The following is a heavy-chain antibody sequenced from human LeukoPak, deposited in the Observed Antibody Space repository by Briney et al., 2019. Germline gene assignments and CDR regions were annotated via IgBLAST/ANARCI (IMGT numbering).Heavy chain of an antibody. CDR2: ISAYNGNT. CDR1: GYTFTSYD. J-gene: IGHJ4*02. V-gene: IGHV1-18*01. CDR3: ARAKEAGFDY. Sequence: GSVKVSCKASGYTFTSYDISWVRQAPGQGLEWMGWISAYNGNTNYAQKLQGRVTMTTDTATSTAYVELRSLGSDDTAIYYGARAKEAGFDYWGQGSLVTVSS.